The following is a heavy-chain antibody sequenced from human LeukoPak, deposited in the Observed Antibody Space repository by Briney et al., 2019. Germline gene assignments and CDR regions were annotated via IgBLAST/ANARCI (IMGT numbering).Heavy chain of an antibody. CDR2: IYYRGHT. D-gene: IGHD6-19*01. CDR1: GGSISGTNFY. V-gene: IGHV4-39*01. J-gene: IGHJ4*02. Sequence: SETLSLTCTVSGGSISGTNFYWGWIRQPPGQGLEWVGSIYYRGHTYYNPSLNSRLTMSVDTSKNQISLNLTSVTAADTAVYYCSKSREKWLASDSWGLGKLVTVSS. CDR3: SKSREKWLASDS.